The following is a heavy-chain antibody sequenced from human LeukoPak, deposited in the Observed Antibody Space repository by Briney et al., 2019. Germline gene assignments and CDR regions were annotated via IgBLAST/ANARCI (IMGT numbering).Heavy chain of an antibody. CDR3: ARLYYYGSGSIN. CDR1: GGSISSYY. J-gene: IGHJ4*02. Sequence: SSETLSLTCTVSGGSISSYYWSWIRQPPGKGLEWIGYIYYSGSTNYNPSLKSRVTISVDTSKNQFSLKLSSVTAADTAVYYCARLYYYGSGSINWGQGTLVTVSS. D-gene: IGHD3-10*01. V-gene: IGHV4-59*01. CDR2: IYYSGST.